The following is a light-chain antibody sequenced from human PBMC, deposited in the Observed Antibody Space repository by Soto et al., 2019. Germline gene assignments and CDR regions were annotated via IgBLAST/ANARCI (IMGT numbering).Light chain of an antibody. CDR2: GAA. CDR3: QQYGSTRTWT. Sequence: EIVLAQSPGTLSLSPGERATLSCRASQSVSSSCFARCQQRPGQNPRLLIYGAASRAADIPDRFSGSGSGTDFTLTISILEPGDCAGYYCQQYGSTRTWTFGQGTKVDI. CDR1: QSVSSSC. V-gene: IGKV3-20*01. J-gene: IGKJ1*01.